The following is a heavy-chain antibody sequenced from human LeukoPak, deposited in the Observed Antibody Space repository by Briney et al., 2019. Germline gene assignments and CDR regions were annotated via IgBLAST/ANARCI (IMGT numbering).Heavy chain of an antibody. V-gene: IGHV1-69*04. CDR2: IIPIFGIA. CDR1: GGTFSSYA. J-gene: IGHJ4*02. CDR3: ARGCSSTSCYFDY. Sequence: SVKVSCKASGGTFSSYAISWVRQAPGQGLEWMGRIIPIFGIANYAQKFQGRVTITADKSTSTAYMELSGLRSEDTAVYYCARGCSSTSCYFDYWGQGTLVTVSS. D-gene: IGHD2-2*01.